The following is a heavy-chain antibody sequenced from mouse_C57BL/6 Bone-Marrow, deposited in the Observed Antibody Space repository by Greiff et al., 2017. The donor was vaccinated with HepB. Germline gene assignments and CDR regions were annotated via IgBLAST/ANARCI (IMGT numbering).Heavy chain of an antibody. J-gene: IGHJ4*01. CDR2: IYPGDGDT. CDR1: GYAFSSYW. V-gene: IGHV1-80*01. CDR3: ARCRFNYYGSSYYSMDY. D-gene: IGHD1-1*01. Sequence: QVQLKQSGAELVKPGASVKISCKASGYAFSSYWMNWVKQRPGKGLEWIGQIYPGDGDTNYNGKFKGKATLTADKSSSTAYMQLSILTSEDSAVYFCARCRFNYYGSSYYSMDYWGQGTSVTVSS.